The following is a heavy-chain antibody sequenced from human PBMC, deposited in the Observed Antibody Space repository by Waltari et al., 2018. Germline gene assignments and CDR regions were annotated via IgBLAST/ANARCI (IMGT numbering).Heavy chain of an antibody. CDR3: AKGFPYGDYLHDWYFDL. Sequence: QVQLVESGGGVVQPGRSLRLSCAASGFTFSSYGMHWVRQAPGKGLEWVAVISYDGSNKYYADSVKGRFTISRDNSKNTLYLQMNSLRAEDTAVYYCAKGFPYGDYLHDWYFDLWGRGTLVTVSS. D-gene: IGHD4-17*01. V-gene: IGHV3-30*18. CDR2: ISYDGSNK. CDR1: GFTFSSYG. J-gene: IGHJ2*01.